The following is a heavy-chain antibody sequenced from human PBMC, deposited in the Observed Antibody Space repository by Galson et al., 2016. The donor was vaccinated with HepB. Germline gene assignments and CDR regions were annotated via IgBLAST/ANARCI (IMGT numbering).Heavy chain of an antibody. D-gene: IGHD2-2*01. CDR2: VFQSGDT. Sequence: TLSLTCAVSGGSINSPTWWSWVRQPPGKGLEWIGEVFQSGDTNYNPSIKSRVTILVDRSKNQFSLRLTSVTAADTAVYYCASLPLGYCSGPSCYWEFDFWGQGTLVIVSS. CDR1: GGSINSPTW. CDR3: ASLPLGYCSGPSCYWEFDF. J-gene: IGHJ4*02. V-gene: IGHV4-4*02.